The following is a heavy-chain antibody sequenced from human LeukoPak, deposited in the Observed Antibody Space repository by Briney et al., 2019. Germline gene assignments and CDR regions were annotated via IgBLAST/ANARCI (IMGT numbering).Heavy chain of an antibody. CDR3: AREGYCSGGSCEFDY. V-gene: IGHV1-2*02. Sequence: ASVKVSCKASGYTFTGYYMHWVRQAPGQGLEWMGWINPNSGDTNYAQKFQGRVTMTRDTSISTAYMKLSRLRSDDTAVYYCAREGYCSGGSCEFDYWGQGTLVTVSS. J-gene: IGHJ4*02. D-gene: IGHD2-15*01. CDR1: GYTFTGYY. CDR2: INPNSGDT.